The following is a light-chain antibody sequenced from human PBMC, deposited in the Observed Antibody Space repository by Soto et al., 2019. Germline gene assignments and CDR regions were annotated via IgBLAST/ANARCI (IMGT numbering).Light chain of an antibody. CDR3: QQSYSTPIT. V-gene: IGKV1-39*01. Sequence: DIQMTQSPSSLSASVGDTVTITCRASQSISHYLSWYQQKPGKAPKLLVYAAYTLQSGVPSRFSGSGYGTDLTLTISSLQPEDFATYYCQQSYSTPITFGQGTRLEIK. CDR1: QSISHY. J-gene: IGKJ5*01. CDR2: AAY.